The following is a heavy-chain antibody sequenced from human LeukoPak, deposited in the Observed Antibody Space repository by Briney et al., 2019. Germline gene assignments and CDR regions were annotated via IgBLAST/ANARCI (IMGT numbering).Heavy chain of an antibody. Sequence: GASVKVSCKASGYTFTGYYMHWVRQAPGQGLEWMGWINPNSGGTNYAQKFQGRVTMTRDTSISTAYMELSRLRSDDTAVYYCARGRITMVRVFSYGYWGQGALVTVSS. CDR3: ARGRITMVRVFSYGY. CDR1: GYTFTGYY. D-gene: IGHD3-10*01. V-gene: IGHV1-2*02. J-gene: IGHJ4*02. CDR2: INPNSGGT.